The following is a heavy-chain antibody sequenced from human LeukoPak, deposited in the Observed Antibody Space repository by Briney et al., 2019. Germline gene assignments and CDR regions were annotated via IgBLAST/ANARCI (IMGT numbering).Heavy chain of an antibody. CDR3: ARARLDYYGSGSSLYDY. J-gene: IGHJ4*02. V-gene: IGHV1-69*13. CDR1: GGTFSSYA. CDR2: IIPIFGTA. Sequence: SVKVSCTASGGTFSSYAISWVRQAPGQGLEWMGGIIPIFGTANYAQKFQGRVTITADESTSTAYMELSSLRSEDTAVYYCARARLDYYGSGSSLYDYWGQGTLVTVSS. D-gene: IGHD3-10*01.